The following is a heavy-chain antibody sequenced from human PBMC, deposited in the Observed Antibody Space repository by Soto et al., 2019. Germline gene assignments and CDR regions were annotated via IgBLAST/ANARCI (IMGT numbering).Heavy chain of an antibody. CDR3: ASGRPGSYWPGYYYGMDV. CDR2: IIPIFGTA. Sequence: QVQLVQSGAEVKKPGSSVKVSCKASGGTFSSYAISWVRQAPGQGLEWMGGIIPIFGTANYAQKFQGRVTITADKATSTASRELSSLRSEDTAVYYCASGRPGSYWPGYYYGMDVCGQGTTVTVSS. J-gene: IGHJ6*02. D-gene: IGHD3-10*01. V-gene: IGHV1-69*06. CDR1: GGTFSSYA.